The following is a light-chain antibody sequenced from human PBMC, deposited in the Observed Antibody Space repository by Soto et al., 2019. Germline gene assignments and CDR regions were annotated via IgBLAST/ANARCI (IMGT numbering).Light chain of an antibody. J-gene: IGKJ1*01. CDR3: QHYNSYSWA. V-gene: IGKV1-5*01. CDR1: QSIFRW. Sequence: DIQMTQSPSTLSSSIGDRVTITCRATQSIFRWLAWYQQKPGKAPKLLIYDASSLESGVPSRFSGSGSGAEFTLTISRLPPDDFATYYCQHYNSYSWAFGQGTKVEI. CDR2: DAS.